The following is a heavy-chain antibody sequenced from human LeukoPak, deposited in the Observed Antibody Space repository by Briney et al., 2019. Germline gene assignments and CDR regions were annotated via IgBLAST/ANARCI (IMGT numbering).Heavy chain of an antibody. J-gene: IGHJ4*02. V-gene: IGHV3-43*01. CDR3: ARGGSGWPTDY. CDR2: ISWDGGST. D-gene: IGHD6-19*01. CDR1: GFTFADYT. Sequence: GGSLRLSCAASGFTFADYTMHWVRQGPGRGLEWVSLISWDGGSTYYADSVKGRFTISRDNAKNSLYLQMNSLRVEDTAVYYCARGGSGWPTDYWGQGTLVTVSS.